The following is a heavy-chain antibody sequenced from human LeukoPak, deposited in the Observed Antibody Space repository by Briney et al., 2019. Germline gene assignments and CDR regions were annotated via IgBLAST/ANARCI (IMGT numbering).Heavy chain of an antibody. D-gene: IGHD3-16*01. CDR2: IYYTGST. Sequence: SETLPLTCTVSGDSFTNYFWSWIRQPPGKGLEWIGSIYYTGSTNYNPSLQSRVTISLDTSKNHFSLNLNSVTAADTAVYYCARGRGDFVSWGQRPLVTVSS. V-gene: IGHV4-59*01. J-gene: IGHJ4*02. CDR1: GDSFTNYF. CDR3: ARGRGDFVS.